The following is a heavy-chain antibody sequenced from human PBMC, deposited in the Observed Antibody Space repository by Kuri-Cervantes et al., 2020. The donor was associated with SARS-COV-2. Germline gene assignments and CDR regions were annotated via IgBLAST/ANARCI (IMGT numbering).Heavy chain of an antibody. CDR3: ARLQLRDGDRSY. V-gene: IGHV3-30*02. CDR1: GFTFSSYW. J-gene: IGHJ4*02. Sequence: LKISCAASGFTFSSYWMSWVRQAPGKGLEWVAFIRYDGSYKYYADSLRGRFTISRDNFKKTLFLQLDNLRAEDTAVYYCARLQLRDGDRSYWGQGTLVTVSS. CDR2: IRYDGSYK. D-gene: IGHD5-24*01.